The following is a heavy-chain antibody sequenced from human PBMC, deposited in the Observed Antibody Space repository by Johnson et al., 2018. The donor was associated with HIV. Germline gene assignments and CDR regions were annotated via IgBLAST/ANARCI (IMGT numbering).Heavy chain of an antibody. D-gene: IGHD5-18*01. Sequence: VQLVESGGGVVQPGRSLRLSCAASGFTFSSYGMHWVRQAPGKGLEWVAVISYDGSNKYYADSVKGRFTISRDNSKNTLYLQMNSLRAEDTAVYYCARVRGYSYGAHAFDIWGQGTMVTVSS. CDR3: ARVRGYSYGAHAFDI. J-gene: IGHJ3*02. V-gene: IGHV3-30*03. CDR1: GFTFSSYG. CDR2: ISYDGSNK.